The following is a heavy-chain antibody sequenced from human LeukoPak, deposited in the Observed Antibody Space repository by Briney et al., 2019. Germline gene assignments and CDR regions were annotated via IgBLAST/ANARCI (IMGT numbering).Heavy chain of an antibody. CDR2: INHSGST. CDR3: ARPKPYCSRTSCSDY. Sequence: SETLSLTCAVYGGSFSGYYWSWIRQPPGKGLEWIGEINHSGSTNYNPSLKSRVTISVDTSKNQFSLKLSSVTAADTAVYYCARPKPYCSRTSCSDYWGQGTLVTVCS. V-gene: IGHV4-34*01. J-gene: IGHJ4*02. CDR1: GGSFSGYY. D-gene: IGHD2-2*01.